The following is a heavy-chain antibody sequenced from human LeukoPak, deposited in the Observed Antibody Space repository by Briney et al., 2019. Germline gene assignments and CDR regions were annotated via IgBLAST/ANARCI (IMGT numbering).Heavy chain of an antibody. CDR3: ARQSFVLRFEIGYFDL. D-gene: IGHD2-15*01. CDR1: GYSFTSYW. Sequence: RGESLKISCKGSGYSFTSYWIGWVRQMPGKGLEWMGIIYPGDSDTRYSPSFQGQVTISADKSISTACLQWSSLKASDTAMYYCARQSFVLRFEIGYFDLWGRGTLVTVSS. CDR2: IYPGDSDT. J-gene: IGHJ2*01. V-gene: IGHV5-51*01.